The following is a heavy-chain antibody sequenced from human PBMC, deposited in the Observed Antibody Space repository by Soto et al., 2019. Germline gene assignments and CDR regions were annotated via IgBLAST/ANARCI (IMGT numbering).Heavy chain of an antibody. J-gene: IGHJ4*02. Sequence: QVQLQESGPGLVKPSGTLSLTCAVSGGSISSDNWWSWVRQSPGKELEWIGEIHHTGNTNYNPSLISRVTISVDKSNNQFSLNVDSLTAADTAVYYCARDGRGYYNLGYWGQGTLVTVSS. V-gene: IGHV4-4*02. D-gene: IGHD3-22*01. CDR3: ARDGRGYYNLGY. CDR1: GGSISSDNW. CDR2: IHHTGNT.